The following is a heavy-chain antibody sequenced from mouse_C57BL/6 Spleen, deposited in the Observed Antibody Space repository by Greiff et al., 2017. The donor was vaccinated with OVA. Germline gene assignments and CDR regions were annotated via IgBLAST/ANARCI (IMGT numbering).Heavy chain of an antibody. D-gene: IGHD2-14*01. V-gene: IGHV10-1*01. CDR2: IRSKSNNYAT. Sequence: EVQVVESGGGLVQPKGSLKLSCAASGFSFNTYAMNWVRQAPGKGLEWVARIRSKSNNYATYYADSVKDRFTISRDYSASMLYLQMNNLKTEDTAMYCGVRGGTASYYFDYWGQGTTLTVSS. J-gene: IGHJ2*01. CDR3: VRGGTASYYFDY. CDR1: GFSFNTYA.